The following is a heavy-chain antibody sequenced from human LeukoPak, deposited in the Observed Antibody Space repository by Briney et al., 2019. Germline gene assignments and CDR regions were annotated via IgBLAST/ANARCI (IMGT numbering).Heavy chain of an antibody. Sequence: PGGSLRLSCAASGFTFSSYSMNWVRQAPGKGLEWVSSISSSSSYIYYADSVKGRLTISRDNAKNSLYLQMNSLRAEDTAVYYCARVYDSSGYGGLDYWGQGTLVTVSS. CDR2: ISSSSSYI. D-gene: IGHD3-22*01. J-gene: IGHJ4*02. V-gene: IGHV3-21*01. CDR1: GFTFSSYS. CDR3: ARVYDSSGYGGLDY.